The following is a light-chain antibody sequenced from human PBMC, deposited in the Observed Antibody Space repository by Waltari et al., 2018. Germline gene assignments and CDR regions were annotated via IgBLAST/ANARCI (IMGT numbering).Light chain of an antibody. CDR1: QSVNRN. V-gene: IGKV3D-15*01. J-gene: IGKJ2*01. CDR3: QQSIQWPYT. CDR2: GVS. Sequence: DIEMTQSPATLSLSPGESAPLSCRASQSVNRNLAWYQQKPGQPPRLLIYGVSSRATGIPDRFTGSGSGMEFTLTISSLEPEDVGIYHCQQSIQWPYTFGQGTKVEIK.